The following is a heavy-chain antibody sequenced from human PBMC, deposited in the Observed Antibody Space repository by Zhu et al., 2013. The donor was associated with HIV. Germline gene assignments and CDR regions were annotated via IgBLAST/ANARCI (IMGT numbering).Heavy chain of an antibody. D-gene: IGHD5-12*01. J-gene: IGHJ3*02. CDR2: IIPIFGTA. CDR1: GGTFSSYA. Sequence: QVQLVQSGAEVKKPGSSVKVSCKASGGTFSSYAISWVRQAPGQGLEWMGGIIPIFGTANYAQKFQGRVTITADKSTSTAYMELSSLRSEDTAVYYCASYLHYSGYDAALSDAFVYLGPRDKWSPSL. V-gene: IGHV1-69*06. CDR3: ASYLHYSGYDAALSDAFVY.